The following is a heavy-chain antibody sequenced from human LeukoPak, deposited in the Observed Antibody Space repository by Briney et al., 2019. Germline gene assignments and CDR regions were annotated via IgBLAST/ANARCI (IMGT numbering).Heavy chain of an antibody. J-gene: IGHJ6*03. CDR1: GGTFSSYA. D-gene: IGHD2-2*01. V-gene: IGHV1-69*13. Sequence: EASVKVSCXASGGTFSSYAISWVRQAPGQGLEWMGGIIPIFGTANYAQKFQGRVTITADESTSAAYMELSSLRSEDTAVYYCARGSSIVVVPAAISYYYMDVWGKGTTVTVSS. CDR2: IIPIFGTA. CDR3: ARGSSIVVVPAAISYYYMDV.